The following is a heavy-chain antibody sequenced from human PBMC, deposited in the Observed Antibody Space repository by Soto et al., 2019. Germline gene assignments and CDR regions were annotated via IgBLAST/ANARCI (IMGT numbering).Heavy chain of an antibody. V-gene: IGHV4-59*01. J-gene: IGHJ4*02. CDR2: IYYSGTT. D-gene: IGHD1-26*01. CDR3: ARRRGLQLDY. CDR1: GGSMSGYY. Sequence: QVQLQESGPGLVKSSETLSLTCTVSGGSMSGYYWSWIRQPPGKGLEWIGYIYYSGTTNFNPSLTTRVTIFVDKSKNQFSLKLSSVTAADTAVYYCARRRGLQLDYWGQGILVTVSS.